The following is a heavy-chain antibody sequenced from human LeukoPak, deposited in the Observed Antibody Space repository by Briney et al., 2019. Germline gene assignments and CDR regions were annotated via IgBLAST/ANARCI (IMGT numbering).Heavy chain of an antibody. CDR3: TRGIGYSYGIDY. CDR1: VFTFSGSA. J-gene: IGHJ4*02. D-gene: IGHD5-18*01. V-gene: IGHV3-73*01. CDR2: IRSKANSYGT. Sequence: GGSLRLSCVASVFTFSGSAVHWGRPASGEGVEWVGRIRSKANSYGTAYAASVKGRFTISRDDSKNTAYLQMNSLKTEDTAVYYCTRGIGYSYGIDYWGQGTLVTVSS.